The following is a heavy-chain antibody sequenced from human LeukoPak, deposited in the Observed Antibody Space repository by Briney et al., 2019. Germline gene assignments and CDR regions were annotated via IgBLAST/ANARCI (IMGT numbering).Heavy chain of an antibody. CDR1: GGSFGGYY. J-gene: IGHJ3*02. CDR3: AGPGYCSSTSCYNDAFDI. CDR2: INHSGST. D-gene: IGHD2-2*02. V-gene: IGHV4-34*01. Sequence: SETLSLTCAVYGGSFGGYYWSWIRQPPGKGLEWIGEINHSGSTNYNPSLKSRVTISVDTSKNQFSLKLSSVTAADTAVYYCAGPGYCSSTSCYNDAFDIWGQGTMVTVSS.